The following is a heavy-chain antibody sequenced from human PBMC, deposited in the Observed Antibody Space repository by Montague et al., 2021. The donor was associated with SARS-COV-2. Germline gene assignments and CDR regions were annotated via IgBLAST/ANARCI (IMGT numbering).Heavy chain of an antibody. Sequence: SLRLSCAASGFTFSVYGMSWVRQAPGKGLEWASGISDSGGSTYYADSVKGRFTISRDNARNSLYLQLNNLRAEDTAVYYCARDPNWGAHWGQGNLVTVSS. CDR1: GFTFSVYG. CDR2: ISDSGGST. CDR3: ARDPNWGAH. V-gene: IGHV3-23*01. J-gene: IGHJ4*02. D-gene: IGHD7-27*01.